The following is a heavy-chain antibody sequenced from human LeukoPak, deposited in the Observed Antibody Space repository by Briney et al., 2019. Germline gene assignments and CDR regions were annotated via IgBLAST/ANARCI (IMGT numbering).Heavy chain of an antibody. CDR2: INHSGST. Sequence: SETLSLTCAVYGGSFSGYYWSWIRQPPGKGLEWIGEINHSGSTNYNPSLKSRVTISVDTSKNQFSLKLSSVTAADTAVYYCARAPSHLAAAGPFDYWGQGTLVTVSS. J-gene: IGHJ4*02. D-gene: IGHD6-13*01. CDR1: GGSFSGYY. V-gene: IGHV4-34*01. CDR3: ARAPSHLAAAGPFDY.